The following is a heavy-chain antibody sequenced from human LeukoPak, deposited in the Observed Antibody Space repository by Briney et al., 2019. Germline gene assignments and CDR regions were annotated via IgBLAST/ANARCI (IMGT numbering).Heavy chain of an antibody. D-gene: IGHD1-26*01. CDR2: ISGSGGST. J-gene: IGHJ4*02. CDR3: ASGGIYYGAAFEF. Sequence: GGSLRLSCAASGFTFSSYDMSWVRQAPGKGLEWVSAISGSGGSTYYADSVKGRFTISRDNAKNSLYLQMNSLRAEDTAFYYCASGGIYYGAAFEFWGQGTLVTVSS. V-gene: IGHV3-23*01. CDR1: GFTFSSYD.